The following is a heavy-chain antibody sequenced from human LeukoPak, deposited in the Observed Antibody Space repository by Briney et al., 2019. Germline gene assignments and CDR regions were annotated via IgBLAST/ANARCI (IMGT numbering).Heavy chain of an antibody. V-gene: IGHV4-38-2*02. D-gene: IGHD2-2*01. CDR3: ASYCSSTSCRFDY. Sequence: PSETLSLTCTVSGYSISSGYYWGCIRQPPGKGLGWIGSIYHSGSTYYNPSLKSRVTISVDTSKNQFSLKLSSLTAADTAVYYSASYCSSTSCRFDYWGQGTLVTVSS. J-gene: IGHJ4*02. CDR2: IYHSGST. CDR1: GYSISSGYY.